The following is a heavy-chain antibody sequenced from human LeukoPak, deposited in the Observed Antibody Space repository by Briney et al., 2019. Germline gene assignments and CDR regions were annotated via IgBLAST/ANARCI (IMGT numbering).Heavy chain of an antibody. CDR1: GGSISSSSYY. V-gene: IGHV4-39*01. Sequence: PSETLSLTCTVSGGSISSSSYYWGWIRQPPGKGLEWIGSIYYSGSTYYNPSLKSRVTISVDTSKNHFSLKLSSVTAADTAVYYCARHTRGSIAVAGYAFDIWGQGTMVTDSS. J-gene: IGHJ3*02. CDR2: IYYSGST. CDR3: ARHTRGSIAVAGYAFDI. D-gene: IGHD6-19*01.